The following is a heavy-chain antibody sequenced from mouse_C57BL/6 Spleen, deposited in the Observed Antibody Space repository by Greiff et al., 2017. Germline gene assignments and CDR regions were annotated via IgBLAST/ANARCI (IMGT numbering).Heavy chain of an antibody. V-gene: IGHV5-4*01. CDR2: ISDGGSYT. CDR3: ARDNYGSFDY. J-gene: IGHJ2*01. D-gene: IGHD1-1*01. CDR1: GFTFSSYA. Sequence: DVQLVESGGGLVKPGGSLKLSCAASGFTFSSYAMSWVRQTPEKRLEWVATISDGGSYTYYPDNVKGRFTISRDNAKNNLYLQMSHLKSEDTAMYYCARDNYGSFDYWGQGTTLTVSS.